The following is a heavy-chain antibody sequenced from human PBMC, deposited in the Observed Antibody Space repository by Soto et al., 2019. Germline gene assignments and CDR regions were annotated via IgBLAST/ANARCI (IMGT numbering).Heavy chain of an antibody. CDR3: ASDSSGYYYAFDI. CDR2: IYSGGST. D-gene: IGHD3-22*01. V-gene: IGHV3-66*01. J-gene: IGHJ3*02. CDR1: GFTVSSNY. Sequence: GGSLRLSCAASGFTVSSNYMSWVRQAPGKGLEWVSVIYSGGSTYYADSVKGRFTISRPNSKNTLYLQMNSLRAEDTAVYYCASDSSGYYYAFDIWGQGTMVTVSS.